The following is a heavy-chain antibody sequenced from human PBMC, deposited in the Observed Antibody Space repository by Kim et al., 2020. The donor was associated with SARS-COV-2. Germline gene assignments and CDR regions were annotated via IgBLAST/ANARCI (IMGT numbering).Heavy chain of an antibody. J-gene: IGHJ5*02. D-gene: IGHD3-10*01. Sequence: YAQKFQGRVTMTRDTSTSTVYMELSSLRSEDTAVYYCARWSMVQKSWFDPWGQGTLVTVSS. V-gene: IGHV1-46*01. CDR3: ARWSMVQKSWFDP.